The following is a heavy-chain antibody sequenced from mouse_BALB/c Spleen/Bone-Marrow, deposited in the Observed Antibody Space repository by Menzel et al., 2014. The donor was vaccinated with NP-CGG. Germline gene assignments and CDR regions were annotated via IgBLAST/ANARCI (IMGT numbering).Heavy chain of an antibody. D-gene: IGHD2-3*01. CDR3: TRSDGYYVPHWYFDV. V-gene: IGHV1S81*02. CDR1: GYTFTSYY. J-gene: IGHJ1*01. Sequence: VKLMESGAELVKPGASVKLSCKASGYTFTSYYMYWVKQRPGQGLEWIGEINPSNGGTNFNEKFKSKDTLTVDKSSSTAYMQLSSLTSEDSAVYYCTRSDGYYVPHWYFDVWGAGTTVTVSS. CDR2: INPSNGGT.